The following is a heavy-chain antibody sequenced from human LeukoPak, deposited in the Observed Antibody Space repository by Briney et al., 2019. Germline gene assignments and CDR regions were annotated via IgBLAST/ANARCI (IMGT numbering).Heavy chain of an antibody. Sequence: GGSLRLSCAASGFTFSSYAMSWVRQAPGKGLEWVSAISGSGGSTYYADSVKGRFTISRDNSKNTLYLQMNSLRAEDAAVYYCAKGGYCSSTSCYRGEIDPWGQGTLVTVSS. J-gene: IGHJ5*02. CDR2: ISGSGGST. CDR1: GFTFSSYA. D-gene: IGHD2-2*02. V-gene: IGHV3-23*01. CDR3: AKGGYCSSTSCYRGEIDP.